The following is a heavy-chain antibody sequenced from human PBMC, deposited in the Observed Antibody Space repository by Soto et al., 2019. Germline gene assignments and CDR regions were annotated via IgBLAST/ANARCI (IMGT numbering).Heavy chain of an antibody. CDR3: AAGYSTGLDAFDI. J-gene: IGHJ3*02. D-gene: IGHD6-19*01. Sequence: GESRKISCKGSGYNFANYWIGWVRQMPGKGLEWMGMIFPGDSDTKNSPSLQGQITMSVDRSNSSAYLQWRSLKASDTAMYYCAAGYSTGLDAFDIWGQGTMVTVSS. CDR2: IFPGDSDT. V-gene: IGHV5-51*01. CDR1: GYNFANYW.